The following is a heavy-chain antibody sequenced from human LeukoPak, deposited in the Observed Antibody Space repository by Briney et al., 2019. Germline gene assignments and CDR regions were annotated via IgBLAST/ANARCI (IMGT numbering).Heavy chain of an antibody. D-gene: IGHD2-21*01. V-gene: IGHV1-69*05. CDR1: GGTFSSYA. CDR3: ASGAISDYYYMDV. J-gene: IGHJ6*03. CDR2: IIPIFGTA. Sequence: SVKVSCKASGGTFSSYAISWVRQSPGQGLEWMGGIIPIFGTANYTQKFQGRVTITTDESTSTAYMELSSLRSEDTAVYYCASGAISDYYYMDVWGKGTTVTVSS.